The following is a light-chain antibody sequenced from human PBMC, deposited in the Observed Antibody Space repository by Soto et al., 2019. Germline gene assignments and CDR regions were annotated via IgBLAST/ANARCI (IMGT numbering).Light chain of an antibody. J-gene: IGLJ1*01. CDR1: SSDVGGYNY. CDR2: DVS. Sequence: QSVLTRPASVSRAPGQSITISCTGTSSDVGGYNYVSWYQQHPGKAPKLMIYDVSNRPSGVSNRFSGSKSGNTASLTISGLQAEDEADYYCSSYTSSSTRVFGTGTRSPS. V-gene: IGLV2-14*01. CDR3: SSYTSSSTRV.